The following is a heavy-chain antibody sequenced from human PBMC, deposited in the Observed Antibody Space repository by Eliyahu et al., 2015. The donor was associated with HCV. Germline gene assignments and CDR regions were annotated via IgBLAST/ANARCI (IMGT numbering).Heavy chain of an antibody. CDR2: VYYSGGT. Sequence: QLQLQESGPGLVKPSETLSFTCTVSGGSISSSSYYWGWIRQPPGKGLEWIGSVYYSGGTYYNPSLKSRVTISVDTTKNQFSLKLTSVTAADTAVYYCARGKSYSSDWLYYFDNWGQGSLVTVSS. D-gene: IGHD6-19*01. CDR3: ARGKSYSSDWLYYFDN. J-gene: IGHJ4*02. V-gene: IGHV4-39*07. CDR1: GGSISSSSYY.